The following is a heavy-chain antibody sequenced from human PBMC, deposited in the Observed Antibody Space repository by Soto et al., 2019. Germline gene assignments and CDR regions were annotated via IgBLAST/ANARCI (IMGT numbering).Heavy chain of an antibody. CDR2: IYYSGST. V-gene: IGHV4-59*01. J-gene: IGHJ6*03. D-gene: IGHD6-6*01. CDR1: GGSISSYY. CDR3: ARVGAARDRDYYYYYYMDV. Sequence: SETLSLTCTVSGGSISSYYWSWIRQPPGKGLEWIGYIYYSGSTNYNPSLKSRVTISVDTSKNQFSLKLSSVTAADTAVYYCARVGAARDRDYYYYYYMDVWGKGTTVTVSS.